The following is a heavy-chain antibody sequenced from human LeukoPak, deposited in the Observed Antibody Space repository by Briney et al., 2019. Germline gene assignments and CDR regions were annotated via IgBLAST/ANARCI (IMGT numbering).Heavy chain of an antibody. CDR2: IHYSGST. V-gene: IGHV4-39*07. D-gene: IGHD2-15*01. J-gene: IGHJ6*03. CDR1: GGSISSSSYY. CDR3: ARVRCSGGSCPYYYYYYYMDV. Sequence: PSETLSLTCTVSGGSISSSSYYWAWIHQPPGKGLEWIGSIHYSGSTYYNPSLQSRVTISIDTPKNQFSLKLRFVTAADTAVYYCARVRCSGGSCPYYYYYYYMDVWGKGTTVTVSS.